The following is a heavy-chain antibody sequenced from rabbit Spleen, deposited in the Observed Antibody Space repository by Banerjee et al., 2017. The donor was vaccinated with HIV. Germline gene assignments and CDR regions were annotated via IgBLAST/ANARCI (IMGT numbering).Heavy chain of an antibody. Sequence: QSLEESGGDLVKPGASLTLTCKVSGFDFSSTYYMCWVRQAPGKGLAWIGCIDTSSGSTWYASWAKGRFTISKTSSTTMTLQVTSLTAADTATYFCARENAYYLTRLDLWGPGTLVTVS. CDR3: ARENAYYLTRLDL. D-gene: IGHD6-1*01. CDR1: GFDFSSTYY. CDR2: IDTSSGST. V-gene: IGHV1S40*01. J-gene: IGHJ3*01.